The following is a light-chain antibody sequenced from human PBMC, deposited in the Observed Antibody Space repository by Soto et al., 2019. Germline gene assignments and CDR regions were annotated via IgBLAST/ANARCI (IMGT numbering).Light chain of an antibody. Sequence: QLVLTQPASVSGSPRQSITISCTGTRSDIGSYNYVSWYQVHPDKAPKLIIYEVSSRPSGVPDRFSGSKSGNTASLIISGLQAEDEAHYYCSSYSSTDTLYVFGTGTKLTVL. CDR3: SSYSSTDTLYV. V-gene: IGLV2-14*01. CDR2: EVS. CDR1: RSDIGSYNY. J-gene: IGLJ1*01.